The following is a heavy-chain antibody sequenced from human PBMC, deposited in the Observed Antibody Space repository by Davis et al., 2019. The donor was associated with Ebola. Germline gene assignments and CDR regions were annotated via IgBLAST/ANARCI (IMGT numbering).Heavy chain of an antibody. CDR2: IYSGGST. CDR1: GFTVSSNY. V-gene: IGHV3-66*02. CDR3: AKDIHFIAVADTSFDY. Sequence: GGSLRLSCAASGFTVSSNYMSWVRQAPGKGLEWVSVIYSGGSTYYADSVKGRFTISRDNSKNTLYLQMNSLRAEDTAVYYCAKDIHFIAVADTSFDYWGQGTLVTVSS. J-gene: IGHJ4*02. D-gene: IGHD6-19*01.